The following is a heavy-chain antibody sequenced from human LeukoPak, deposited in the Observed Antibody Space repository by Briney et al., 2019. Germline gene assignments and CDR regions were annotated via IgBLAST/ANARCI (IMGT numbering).Heavy chain of an antibody. CDR3: ARTGYSYGPGPYYFDY. D-gene: IGHD5-18*01. CDR2: IYYSGST. J-gene: IGHJ4*02. CDR1: DGSISSYY. Sequence: SETLSLTCTVSDGSISSYYWSWVRQPPGKGLEWIGYIYYSGSTNYNPSLKSRVTISVDTSKNQFSLKLSSVTAADTAVYYCARTGYSYGPGPYYFDYWGQGTLVTVSS. V-gene: IGHV4-59*01.